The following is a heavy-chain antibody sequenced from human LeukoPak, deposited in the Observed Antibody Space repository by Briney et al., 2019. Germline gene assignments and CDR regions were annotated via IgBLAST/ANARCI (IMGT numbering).Heavy chain of an antibody. V-gene: IGHV3-21*01. D-gene: IGHD6-6*01. CDR1: GFTFSSYS. CDR2: ISSSSNYI. CDR3: ARGGAARPDY. Sequence: PGGSLRLSCAASGFTFSSYSMNWVRQAPGKGLEWVSSISSSSNYIYYADSVKGRFTISRDNAKNSLYLQVDSLRVEDTAIYYCARGGAARPDYWGQGTLVT. J-gene: IGHJ4*02.